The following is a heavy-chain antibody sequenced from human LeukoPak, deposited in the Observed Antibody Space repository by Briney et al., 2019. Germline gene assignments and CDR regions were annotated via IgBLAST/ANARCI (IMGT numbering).Heavy chain of an antibody. V-gene: IGHV1-46*01. CDR1: GYTFTSYY. J-gene: IGHJ6*03. D-gene: IGHD5-18*01. Sequence: GASVKVSCKASGYTFTSYYMHWLRQAPGQGLEWMGIINPSGGSTSYAQKFQGRVTMTRDTATSTVYMELSSLRSEDTAVYYCARDGYSYGQGRYYYYYYMDVWGKGTTVTVSS. CDR2: INPSGGST. CDR3: ARDGYSYGQGRYYYYYYMDV.